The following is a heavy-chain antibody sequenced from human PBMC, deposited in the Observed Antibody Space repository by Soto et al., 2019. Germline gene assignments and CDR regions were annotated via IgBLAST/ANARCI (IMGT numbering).Heavy chain of an antibody. D-gene: IGHD3-16*02. CDR2: IYYSGST. J-gene: IGHJ4*02. V-gene: IGHV4-59*01. Sequence: SETLSLTCTVSGGSISSYYWSWIRQPPGKGLEWIGYIYYSGSTNYNPSLKSRVTISVDTSKNQFSLKLSSVTAADTAVYYCARGYTVGTFDYWGQGTLVTSPQ. CDR1: GGSISSYY. CDR3: ARGYTVGTFDY.